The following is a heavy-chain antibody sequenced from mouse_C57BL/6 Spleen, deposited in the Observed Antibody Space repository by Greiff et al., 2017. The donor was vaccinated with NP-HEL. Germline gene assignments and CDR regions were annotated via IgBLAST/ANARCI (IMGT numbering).Heavy chain of an antibody. CDR2: IDPSDSYT. V-gene: IGHV1-59*01. Sequence: QVQLQQSGAELVRPGTSVKLSCKASGYTFTSYWMHWVKQRPGQGLEWIGVIDPSDSYTNYNQKFKGKATLTVDTSSSTAYMQLSSLTSEDSAVYYCARGGAAGFAYWGQGTLVTVSA. CDR3: ARGGAAGFAY. J-gene: IGHJ3*01. CDR1: GYTFTSYW.